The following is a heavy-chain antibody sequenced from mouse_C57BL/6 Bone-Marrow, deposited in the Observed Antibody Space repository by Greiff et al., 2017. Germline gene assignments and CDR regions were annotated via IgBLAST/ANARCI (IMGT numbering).Heavy chain of an antibody. CDR2: IYPRSGNT. V-gene: IGHV1-81*01. CDR3: ARRELPAWFAY. CDR1: GYTFTSYG. D-gene: IGHD5-5*01. J-gene: IGHJ3*01. Sequence: VQLQQSGAELARPGASVKLSCKASGYTFTSYGISWVKQRTGQGLEWIGEIYPRSGNTYYNEKFKGKATLTADKSSSTAYMELRSLTSEDSAVYFCARRELPAWFAYWGQGTLVTVSA.